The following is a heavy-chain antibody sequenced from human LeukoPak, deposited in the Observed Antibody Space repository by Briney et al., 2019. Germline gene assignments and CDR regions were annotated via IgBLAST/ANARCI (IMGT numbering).Heavy chain of an antibody. CDR1: GYTFIGYY. V-gene: IGHV1-2*02. Sequence: ASVKVSCKASGYTFIGYYMHWGRQAPGQGVEWMGWINPSSGGTNYAQKFQGRVTMTRDTSISTAYMELSRLISDDTAVYYCARDYDSSGYQPPDYWGQGTLVTVSS. CDR2: INPSSGGT. J-gene: IGHJ4*02. CDR3: ARDYDSSGYQPPDY. D-gene: IGHD3-22*01.